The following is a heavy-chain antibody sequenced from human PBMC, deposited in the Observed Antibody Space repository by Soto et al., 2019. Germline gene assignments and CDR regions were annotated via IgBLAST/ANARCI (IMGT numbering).Heavy chain of an antibody. CDR3: ATIVDQSTASSAY. V-gene: IGHV1-69*01. J-gene: IGHJ4*02. D-gene: IGHD6-6*01. CDR2: IIPIFGAP. Sequence: QVLLVQSGAEVKKPGSSVKVSCKTSGGALSTYAVSWVRQAPGQGLEWMGGIIPIFGAPTYAQKFQGRVTITADESTSTAYMALNSLRSEDTAVYYCATIVDQSTASSAYGGQGTLVTVSS. CDR1: GGALSTYA.